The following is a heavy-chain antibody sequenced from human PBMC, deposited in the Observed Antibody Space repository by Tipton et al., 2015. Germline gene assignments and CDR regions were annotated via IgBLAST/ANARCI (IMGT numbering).Heavy chain of an antibody. V-gene: IGHV1-69*01. CDR1: GDTFSSYA. CDR3: ARIRNRYGDYGPFDY. Sequence: QLVQSGAEVKKPGSSVKVSCKASGDTFSSYAMSWVRQAPGQGLEWMGGIIPIFGTANYAQKFQGRVTITADESTSTAYMELSSLRSEDTAIYYCARIRNRYGDYGPFDYWGQGTLVTVSS. J-gene: IGHJ4*02. CDR2: IIPIFGTA. D-gene: IGHD4-17*01.